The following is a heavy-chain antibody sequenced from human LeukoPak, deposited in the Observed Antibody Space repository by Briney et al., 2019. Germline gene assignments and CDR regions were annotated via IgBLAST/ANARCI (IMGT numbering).Heavy chain of an antibody. Sequence: ASVKVSCKASGYTFTGYYMHWWRQAPGQGLGWLGWINPNSGGTNYAQKFQGRVTMTRDTSISTAYMELSRLRSDDTAVYYCARVALGWSSDAFDIWGQGTMVTVSS. D-gene: IGHD3-3*01. CDR3: ARVALGWSSDAFDI. CDR1: GYTFTGYY. J-gene: IGHJ3*02. V-gene: IGHV1-2*02. CDR2: INPNSGGT.